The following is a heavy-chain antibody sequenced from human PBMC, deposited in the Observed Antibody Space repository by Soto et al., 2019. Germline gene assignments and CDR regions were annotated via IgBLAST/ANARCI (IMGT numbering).Heavy chain of an antibody. CDR3: EFRSGSNWLDH. CDR1: GGPFSSYT. Sequence: QVQLVQSGAEVKKPGSSVKVSCKASGGPFSSYTISRVRQAPGQGLEWMGGIIPILGIANYAQNFQGRVTSPAAKSTSTASMKLSSLRSEDTAVFHCEFRSGSNWLDHGGQGSRVAVCS. D-gene: IGHD6-25*01. CDR2: IIPILGIA. J-gene: IGHJ5*02. V-gene: IGHV1-69*02.